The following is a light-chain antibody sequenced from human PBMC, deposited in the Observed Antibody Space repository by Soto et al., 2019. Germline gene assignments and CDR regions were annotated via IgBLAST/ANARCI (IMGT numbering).Light chain of an antibody. CDR3: QQYVNSQT. V-gene: IGKV3-15*01. CDR2: GTF. CDR1: QTVSSN. J-gene: IGKJ1*01. Sequence: EVVMTQSPDTLSVSPGESATLSCRASQTVSSNLAWYQQKPGQAPRLLIDGTFTRATGVPARFSASRSGTEFTLTISRLEPEDIAVYYCQQYVNSQTFGQGTKVDI.